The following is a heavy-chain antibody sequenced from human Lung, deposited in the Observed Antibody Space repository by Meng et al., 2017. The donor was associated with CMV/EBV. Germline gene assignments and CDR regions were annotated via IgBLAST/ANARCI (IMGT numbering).Heavy chain of an antibody. J-gene: IGHJ6*02. CDR2: IYYSGST. V-gene: IGHV4-39*01. Sequence: SETLSLXCTVSGGSISSSSYYWGWIRQPPGKGLEWIGSIYYSGSTYYNPSLKSRVTISVDTSKNQFSLKLSSVTAADTAVYYCARSWDGMDVWGQGTTVTVSS. CDR3: ARSWDGMDV. CDR1: GGSISSSSYY.